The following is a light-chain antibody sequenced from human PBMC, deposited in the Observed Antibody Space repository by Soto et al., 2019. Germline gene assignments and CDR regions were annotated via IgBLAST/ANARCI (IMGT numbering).Light chain of an antibody. CDR2: AAS. CDR3: QQSYSTLT. CDR1: QSISSY. J-gene: IGKJ4*01. Sequence: DIQMTHSPSSLSASVGDRVTITCRASQSISSYLNWYQQKPGKAPKLLIYAASSLQSGVPSRFSGSGSATDFTLTISSLLPEDFATYYCQQSYSTLTFGGGTKVDIK. V-gene: IGKV1-39*01.